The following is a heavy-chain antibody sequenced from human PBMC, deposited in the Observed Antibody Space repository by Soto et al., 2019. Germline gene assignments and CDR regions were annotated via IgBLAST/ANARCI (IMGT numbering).Heavy chain of an antibody. D-gene: IGHD6-19*01. V-gene: IGHV3-23*01. CDR3: AKSWGRAVAGRYTWFDP. Sequence: EVQLLESGGGLVQPGGSLRLSCAASGFTFSSYAMSWVRQAPGKGLEWVSAIIGSGGSTYYADSVKGRFTISRDNSMYTLYLQMNSLRAEDTAVYYCAKSWGRAVAGRYTWFDPWGQGTLVTVSS. CDR2: IIGSGGST. CDR1: GFTFSSYA. J-gene: IGHJ5*02.